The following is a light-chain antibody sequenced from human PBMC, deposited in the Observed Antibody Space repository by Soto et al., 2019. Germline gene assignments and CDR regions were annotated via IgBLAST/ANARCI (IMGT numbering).Light chain of an antibody. J-gene: IGKJ4*01. CDR3: QQYSSSPIT. CDR1: QSVSSN. Sequence: EVVMTQSPATVSVSPGERATLSSRASQSVSSNLAWYQQKPGQAPRLLIYGASTRATGTPARFSGSGSGTDFTLTISRLEPEDFAVYHCQQYSSSPITFGGGTKVDIK. CDR2: GAS. V-gene: IGKV3D-15*02.